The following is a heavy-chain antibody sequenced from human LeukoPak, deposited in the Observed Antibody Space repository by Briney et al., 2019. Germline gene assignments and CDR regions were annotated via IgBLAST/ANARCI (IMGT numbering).Heavy chain of an antibody. Sequence: GGSLRLSCAASGFTVSSNYMSWVRQAPGTGLEWVSVIYSGGSTYYAESVKGRFTISRDNSKNTLYLQMNSLRAEDTAVYYCASGPRIYYDFWSGYYYNYWGQGTLVTVSS. CDR1: GFTVSSNY. CDR3: ASGPRIYYDFWSGYYYNY. D-gene: IGHD3-3*01. J-gene: IGHJ4*02. V-gene: IGHV3-53*01. CDR2: IYSGGST.